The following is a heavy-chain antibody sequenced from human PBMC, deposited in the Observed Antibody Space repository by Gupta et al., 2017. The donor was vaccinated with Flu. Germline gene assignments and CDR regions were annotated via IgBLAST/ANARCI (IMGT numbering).Heavy chain of an antibody. J-gene: IGHJ4*02. V-gene: IGHV3-74*01. CDR1: GFAFSNLW. D-gene: IGHD6-6*01. Sequence: RLTCATSGFAFSNLWMHWVRQIPGKGLTWVSEINDDGSITTYAPSVKGRFTISRDNAMNTLYLQMNSLTADDSAVYYCTALAAPTDYWGQGTLVTVSS. CDR3: TALAAPTDY. CDR2: INDDGSIT.